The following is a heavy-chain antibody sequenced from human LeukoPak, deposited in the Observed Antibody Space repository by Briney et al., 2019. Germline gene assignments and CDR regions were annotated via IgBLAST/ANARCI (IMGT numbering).Heavy chain of an antibody. V-gene: IGHV3-7*01. D-gene: IGHD2-15*01. Sequence: GGSLRLSCAASGFTFSNYWMSWVRQAPGKGLEWVANIKQDGAEKYYVDSVKGRFTISRDNAKNSVYLQMNSLRAEDTAVYYCARDKVVGATYLDYWGQGTLVTVSS. CDR2: IKQDGAEK. CDR1: GFTFSNYW. CDR3: ARDKVVGATYLDY. J-gene: IGHJ4*02.